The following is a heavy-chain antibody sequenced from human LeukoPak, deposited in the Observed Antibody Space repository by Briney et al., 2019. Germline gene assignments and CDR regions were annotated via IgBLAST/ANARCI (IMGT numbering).Heavy chain of an antibody. CDR1: GGSISSYY. D-gene: IGHD3-10*01. V-gene: IGHV4-59*01. CDR3: ARDQGRGRYFDY. CDR2: IYYSGST. Sequence: PSETLSLTCTVSGGSISSYYWSWIRQPPGKGLEWIGYIYYSGSTNYNPSLKGRVTISVDTSKNQFSLKLSSVTAADTAVYYCARDQGRGRYFDYWGQGTLVTVSS. J-gene: IGHJ4*02.